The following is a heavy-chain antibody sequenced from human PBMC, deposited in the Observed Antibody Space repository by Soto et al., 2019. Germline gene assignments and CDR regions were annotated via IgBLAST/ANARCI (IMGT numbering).Heavy chain of an antibody. Sequence: PGGSLRLSCEASGFSFSSYGLSWVRQTPGKGLEWVSAIGGSGGGKNYAESVMVRFIISRFTSKNSLYLQMDSLRAEDAAVYYCAKSRGSSSSSSFDYWGQGTLVTVSS. D-gene: IGHD6-6*01. CDR2: IGGSGGGK. V-gene: IGHV3-23*01. CDR3: AKSRGSSSSSSFDY. J-gene: IGHJ4*02. CDR1: GFSFSSYG.